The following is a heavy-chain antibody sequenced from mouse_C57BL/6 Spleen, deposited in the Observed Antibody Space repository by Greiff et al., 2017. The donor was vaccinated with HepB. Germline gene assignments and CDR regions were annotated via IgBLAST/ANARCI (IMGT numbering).Heavy chain of an antibody. CDR3: ARYGDGNYYFDY. Sequence: QVQLKQPGAELVKPGASVKLSCKASGYTFTSYWMHWVKQRPGRGLEWIGRIDPNSGGTKYNEKFKSKATLTVDKPSSTAYMQLSSLTAEDSAVYYCARYGDGNYYFDYWGQGTTLTVSS. D-gene: IGHD2-1*01. CDR2: IDPNSGGT. CDR1: GYTFTSYW. J-gene: IGHJ2*01. V-gene: IGHV1-72*01.